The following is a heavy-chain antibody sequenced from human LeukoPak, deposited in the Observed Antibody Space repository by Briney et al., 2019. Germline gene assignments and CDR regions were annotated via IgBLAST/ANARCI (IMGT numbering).Heavy chain of an antibody. CDR1: GFTVSDNY. CDR3: ARDLDCTNGVCTDDY. D-gene: IGHD2-8*01. Sequence: GGSLRLSCAASGFTVSDNYMGWVRQAPGKGLEWVSVIYSGGSTYYADSVKGRFTISRHNSKNTLYLQMNSLRAEDTAVYYCARDLDCTNGVCTDDYWGQGTLVTVSS. CDR2: IYSGGST. J-gene: IGHJ4*02. V-gene: IGHV3-53*04.